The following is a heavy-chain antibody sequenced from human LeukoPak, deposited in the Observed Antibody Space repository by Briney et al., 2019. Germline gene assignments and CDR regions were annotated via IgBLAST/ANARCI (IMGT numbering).Heavy chain of an antibody. J-gene: IGHJ4*02. V-gene: IGHV3-30*03. CDR2: ISYDGSNK. Sequence: GGSLKLPCAASGFTFSSYGMHWVRQAPGKGLEWVAVISYDGSNKYYADSVKGRFTISRDNSKNTLYLQMNSLRAEDTAVYYCATSGSSYYFDYWGQGTLVTVSS. CDR3: ATSGSSYYFDY. D-gene: IGHD1-26*01. CDR1: GFTFSSYG.